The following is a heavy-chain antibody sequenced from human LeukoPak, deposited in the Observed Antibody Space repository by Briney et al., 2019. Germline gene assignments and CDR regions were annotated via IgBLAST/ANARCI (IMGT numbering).Heavy chain of an antibody. Sequence: GESLKISCKGSGYSFTSYWIGWVRQMPGNGLEFMGIIFPWDSDTRYSPSFQGQVTISADKSINTAYLQWSSLKASDTAMYYCARLTRVSVTVPAVYFDYWGQGTL. J-gene: IGHJ4*01. CDR2: IFPWDSDT. CDR1: GYSFTSYW. D-gene: IGHD6-13*01. CDR3: ARLTRVSVTVPAVYFDY. V-gene: IGHV5-51*01.